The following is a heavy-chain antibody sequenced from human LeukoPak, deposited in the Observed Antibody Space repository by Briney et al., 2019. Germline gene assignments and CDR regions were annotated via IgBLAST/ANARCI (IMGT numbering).Heavy chain of an antibody. CDR1: RYIFTAYY. Sequence: GASVKVSCKASRYIFTAYYLHWVRQAPGQGLEWMGWINPNSGGTNYAQKFQGRVTMTRDTSISTAYMELSRLRSDDTAVYYCASQAKYCTSTSCYDYYFDYWGQGTLVTVSS. CDR2: INPNSGGT. J-gene: IGHJ4*02. V-gene: IGHV1-2*02. D-gene: IGHD2-2*01. CDR3: ASQAKYCTSTSCYDYYFDY.